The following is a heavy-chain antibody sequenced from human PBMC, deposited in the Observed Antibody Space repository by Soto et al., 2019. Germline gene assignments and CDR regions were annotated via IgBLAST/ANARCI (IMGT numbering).Heavy chain of an antibody. CDR2: IGTGGDT. CDR1: GFTFTNYA. J-gene: IGHJ4*02. V-gene: IGHV3-23*01. CDR3: GKNNSFDN. Sequence: GVSLRLSCASSGFTFTNYAMNWGRQAPGKGLEWVSSIGTGGDTNYADSVKGRFTISRDNSRNTLYLQMNSLRAEDTALYYCGKNNSFDNWGQGTLVTVSS.